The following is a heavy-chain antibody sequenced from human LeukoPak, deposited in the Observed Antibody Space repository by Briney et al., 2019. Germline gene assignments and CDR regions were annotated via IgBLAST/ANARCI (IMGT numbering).Heavy chain of an antibody. J-gene: IGHJ5*02. D-gene: IGHD2-15*01. CDR3: ARRVDATRWFDP. CDR1: GFTFSNYF. V-gene: IGHV3-74*03. Sequence: PGGSLRLYCAASGFTFSNYFMHWVRQAPGKGLVWVSRISGDGTTTMYADSVKGRFTISRDNAKNTLYLQMNSLRDEDTATYYCARRVDATRWFDPWGQGTLVAVSS. CDR2: ISGDGTTT.